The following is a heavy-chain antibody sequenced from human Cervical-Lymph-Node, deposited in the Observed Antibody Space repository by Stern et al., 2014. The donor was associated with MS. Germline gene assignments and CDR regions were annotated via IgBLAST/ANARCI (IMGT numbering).Heavy chain of an antibody. CDR3: ARDYEDTSMLFDH. V-gene: IGHV3-30*03. Sequence: VQLVESGGAVVQPGRSLRLSCAASGFTFSSYGMHWVRQAPGKGLEWVTVTSYDGNHKYYAASVKGRFTISRDNSKNPLHLQMNSVTPDDTAIYYCARDYEDTSMLFDHWGQGTLVTVSS. CDR1: GFTFSSYG. J-gene: IGHJ4*02. CDR2: TSYDGNHK. D-gene: IGHD2-8*01.